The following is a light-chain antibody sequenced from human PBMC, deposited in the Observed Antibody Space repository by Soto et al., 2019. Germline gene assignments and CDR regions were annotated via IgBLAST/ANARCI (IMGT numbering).Light chain of an antibody. V-gene: IGLV2-14*03. J-gene: IGLJ2*01. CDR2: DVS. CDR3: SSYTSISSLI. CDR1: SSDVGGYNY. Sequence: QSALTQPASVSGSPGQSITISCTGTSSDVGGYNYVSWYQQHPGKAPKLMIYDVSNRPSGVSNRFSGSKSGNTASLTISGLQAEDEADYYCSSYTSISSLIFGGGTKVTVV.